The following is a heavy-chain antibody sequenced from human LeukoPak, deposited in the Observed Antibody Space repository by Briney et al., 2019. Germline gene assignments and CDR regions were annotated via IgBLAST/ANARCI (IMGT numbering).Heavy chain of an antibody. CDR1: GGSISSGGYY. V-gene: IGHV4-31*03. D-gene: IGHD3-22*01. Sequence: SQTLSLTCTVSGGSISSGGYYWSWIRQHPGKGLEWIGHIYYSGSTYYNPSLKSRVTISVDTSKNQFSLKLSSVTAADTAVYYCARATNYYDSSGYYYFVRTYRSFDYWGQGTLVTVSS. CDR2: IYYSGST. CDR3: ARATNYYDSSGYYYFVRTYRSFDY. J-gene: IGHJ4*02.